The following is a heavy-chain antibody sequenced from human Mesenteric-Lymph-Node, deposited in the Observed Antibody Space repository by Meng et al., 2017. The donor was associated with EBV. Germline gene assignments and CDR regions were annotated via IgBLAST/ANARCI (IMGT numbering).Heavy chain of an antibody. J-gene: IGHJ4*02. Sequence: VQLHQSGPGLVKPAQTLSLPGGISGDSASNNNVAWNWCRQSPSRGLEWLGRTYYKCKGYNEYAQSVKGRITVNPDTSKSEFSLQLNSVTPDDTAVYYCSRESWRAFDYWGQGTLVTVSS. CDR2: TYYKCKGYN. CDR1: GDSASNNNVA. CDR3: SRESWRAFDY. V-gene: IGHV6-1*01.